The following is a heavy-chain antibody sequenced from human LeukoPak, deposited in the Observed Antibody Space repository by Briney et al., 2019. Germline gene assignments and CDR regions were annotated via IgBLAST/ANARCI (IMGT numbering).Heavy chain of an antibody. J-gene: IGHJ5*02. CDR2: IGAYNGNT. CDR1: GYTFTSYG. V-gene: IGHV1-18*01. CDR3: AREGGYTSGWYPRGRFDP. D-gene: IGHD6-19*01. Sequence: ASVKVSCKASGYTFTSYGISWVRQAPGQGLEWMGWIGAYNGNTNYAQKLQGRVTMTTDTSTSTAYMELRSLRSDDTAVYYCAREGGYTSGWYPRGRFDPWGQGTLVTVSS.